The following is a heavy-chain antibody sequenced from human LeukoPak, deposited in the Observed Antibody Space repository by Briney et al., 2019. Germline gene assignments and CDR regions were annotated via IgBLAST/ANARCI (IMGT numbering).Heavy chain of an antibody. CDR1: GFTVSSNS. J-gene: IGHJ4*02. CDR2: IYSGGNT. Sequence: GSLRLSCPVSGFTVSSNSWSWVRQAPGKGLEWVSFIYSGGNTHCSDSVTGRFTISRDNSKNTLYLQMNSLRAEDTAIYYCARRAGEYSHPYDYWGQGTLVTVSS. D-gene: IGHD2-15*01. V-gene: IGHV3-53*01. CDR3: ARRAGEYSHPYDY.